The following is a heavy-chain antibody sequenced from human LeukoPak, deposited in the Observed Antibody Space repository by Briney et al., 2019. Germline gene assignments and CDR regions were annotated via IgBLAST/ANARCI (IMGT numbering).Heavy chain of an antibody. CDR1: GFTFDDYA. V-gene: IGHV3-9*01. D-gene: IGHD3-22*01. Sequence: PGGSLRLSCAASGFTFDDYAMHWVRQAPGKGLEWVSSISWNSGSIGYADAVKGRFTISRDNAKNSLHLQMNSLRAEDTALYYCAKDMGMGDSSGYYDYFDYWGQGTLVTVSS. CDR2: ISWNSGSI. CDR3: AKDMGMGDSSGYYDYFDY. J-gene: IGHJ4*02.